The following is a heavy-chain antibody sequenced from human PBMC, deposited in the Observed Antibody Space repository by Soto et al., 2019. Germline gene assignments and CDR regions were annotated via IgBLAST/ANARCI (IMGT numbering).Heavy chain of an antibody. Sequence: XESLSLSCAASGFTVSSYGRNWVRQAPGKGLEWVSSISSSSSYIYYADSVKGRFTISRDNAKNSLYLQMNSLRAEDTAVYYCARGRDSSETYYYYGMDVWGQGTTVTVSS. CDR1: GFTVSSYG. V-gene: IGHV3-21*01. CDR3: ARGRDSSETYYYYGMDV. CDR2: ISSSSSYI. D-gene: IGHD6-25*01. J-gene: IGHJ6*02.